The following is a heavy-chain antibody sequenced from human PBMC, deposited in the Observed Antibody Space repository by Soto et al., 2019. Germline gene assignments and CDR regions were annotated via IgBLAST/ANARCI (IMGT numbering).Heavy chain of an antibody. V-gene: IGHV5-10-1*01. CDR3: ARPANTVADHFDL. D-gene: IGHD4-17*01. Sequence: GESLKISCEGSGYRFTTHCISWVRQMPGKGLEWTGRIDPDDSYTYYSPSFQGQVTISADQSINTAYLQWDSLKASDTAIYYCARPANTVADHFDLWGQGTPVTVSS. CDR2: IDPDDSYT. CDR1: GYRFTTHC. J-gene: IGHJ4*02.